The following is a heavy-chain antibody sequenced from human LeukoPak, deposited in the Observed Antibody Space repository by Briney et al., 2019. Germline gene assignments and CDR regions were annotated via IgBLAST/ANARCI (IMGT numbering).Heavy chain of an antibody. J-gene: IGHJ4*02. D-gene: IGHD2-21*01. CDR3: ARALWGSSLATYHLDH. CDR1: GGSISGYY. Sequence: SETLSLTCTVSGGSISGYYWSWVRQPPGKGLEWIGYIYYTGSTSYSPSLNSRVTISLDTSKSQFSLKLTSVTAADTAVYYCARALWGSSLATYHLDHWGQGTLVTVSS. V-gene: IGHV4-59*01. CDR2: IYYTGST.